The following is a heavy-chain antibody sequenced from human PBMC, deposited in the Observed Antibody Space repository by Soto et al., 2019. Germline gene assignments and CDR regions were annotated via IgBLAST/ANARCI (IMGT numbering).Heavy chain of an antibody. D-gene: IGHD1-20*01. CDR3: ARDLGIPGQYWYFDL. J-gene: IGHJ2*01. CDR2: VNPKRGDA. Sequence: QVVLVQSGAEVKKPGDSVKVSCKSSGYKFTNYYIHWVRQAPGQGPEWMGWVNPKRGDAIYAQKFQGWVTMTRDMATTTFYLEVNRLKPDNTAVYFCARDLGIPGQYWYFDLWGRGTLVTVSS. CDR1: GYKFTNYY. V-gene: IGHV1-2*04.